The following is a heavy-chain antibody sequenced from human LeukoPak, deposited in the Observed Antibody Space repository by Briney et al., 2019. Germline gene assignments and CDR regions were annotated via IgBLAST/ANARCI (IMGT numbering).Heavy chain of an antibody. J-gene: IGHJ6*02. Sequence: GGSLRLSCAASGFTFSSYAMSWVRQAPGKGLEWVSAISGSGGSTYYADSVKGRFTISRDNSKNTLYLQMNSLRAEDTAVYYCAKGRNYYYYYGMDVWGQGTTVTASS. CDR2: ISGSGGST. V-gene: IGHV3-23*01. CDR1: GFTFSSYA. CDR3: AKGRNYYYYYGMDV.